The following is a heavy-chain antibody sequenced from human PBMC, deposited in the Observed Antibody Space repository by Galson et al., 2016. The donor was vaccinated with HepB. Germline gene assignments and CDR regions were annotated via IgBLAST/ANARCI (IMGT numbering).Heavy chain of an antibody. CDR3: ARDPPGVPDFALDV. Sequence: SLRLSCATSGFTFNNYGINWVRQAPGKGLEWVAVISYDGNNRHYADAVKGRFTIPRDSSTNTVYLQMNSLRADDTAVYFCARDPPGVPDFALDVWGQGTTVTVSS. V-gene: IGHV3-33*08. CDR2: ISYDGNNR. CDR1: GFTFNNYG. D-gene: IGHD3-10*01. J-gene: IGHJ6*02.